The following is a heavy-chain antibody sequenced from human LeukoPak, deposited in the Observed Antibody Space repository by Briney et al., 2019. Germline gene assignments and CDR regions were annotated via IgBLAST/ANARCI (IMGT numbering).Heavy chain of an antibody. Sequence: GGSLRLSCAASGFTFSSYEMNWVRQAPGKGLEWVSYISSSGSTIYYADSVKGRFTISRDNAKNSLYLQTNSLRAEDTAIYYCARGWRYFDYWGQGTLVTVSS. D-gene: IGHD3-3*01. J-gene: IGHJ4*02. CDR1: GFTFSSYE. CDR2: ISSSGSTI. V-gene: IGHV3-48*03. CDR3: ARGWRYFDY.